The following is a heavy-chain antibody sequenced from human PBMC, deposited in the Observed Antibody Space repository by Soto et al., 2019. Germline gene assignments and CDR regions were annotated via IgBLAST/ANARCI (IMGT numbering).Heavy chain of an antibody. V-gene: IGHV3-30-3*01. CDR1: GFTFSSYT. Sequence: QVQLVESGGGVVQPGRSLRLSCAASGFTFSSYTMHWVREAPGKGLEWVAVISNDGSHKDYADSVKGRFTISRDNSKNTLNLQMTSVRVEDTSIYYCAIEWSISVAASGYWGQGTLVTVSS. J-gene: IGHJ4*02. CDR2: ISNDGSHK. D-gene: IGHD6-19*01. CDR3: AIEWSISVAASGY.